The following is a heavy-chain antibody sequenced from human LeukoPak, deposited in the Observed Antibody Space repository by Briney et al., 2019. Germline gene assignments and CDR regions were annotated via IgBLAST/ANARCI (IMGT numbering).Heavy chain of an antibody. J-gene: IGHJ2*01. CDR2: VYYRGTT. V-gene: IGHV4-59*01. CDR3: ARDLEHGGNSIWYFDL. Sequence: PSETLSLTCTISGGSISSYYWSWIRQPPGKGLEWIGYVYYRGTTNYNPSLKSRVTISVDTSKDQFSLNLNSVTAADTAVYYCARDLEHGGNSIWYFDLWGRGTLVTVSS. D-gene: IGHD4-23*01. CDR1: GGSISSYY.